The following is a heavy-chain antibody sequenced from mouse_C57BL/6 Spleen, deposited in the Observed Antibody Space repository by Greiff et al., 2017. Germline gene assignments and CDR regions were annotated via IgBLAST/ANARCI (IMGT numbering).Heavy chain of an antibody. CDR3: ARNTVITTVVAPYFDV. CDR2: IWSGGST. J-gene: IGHJ1*03. CDR1: GFSLTSYG. V-gene: IGHV2-2*01. Sequence: VQLQESGPGLVQPSQSLSITCTVSGFSLTSYGVHWVRQSPGKGLEWLGVIWSGGSTDYNAAFISRLSISKDNSKSQVFFKMNSLQADDTAIYYCARNTVITTVVAPYFDVWGTGTTVTVSS. D-gene: IGHD1-1*01.